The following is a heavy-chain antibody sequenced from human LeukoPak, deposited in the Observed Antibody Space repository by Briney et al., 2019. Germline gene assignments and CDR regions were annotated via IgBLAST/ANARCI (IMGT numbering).Heavy chain of an antibody. V-gene: IGHV4-34*01. Sequence: PSETLSLTCAVYGGSFSGYYWSWIRQPPGKGLEWIGEINHSGSTNYNPSLKSRVTISVDTSKNQFSLKLSSVTAADTAVYHCARVGWGIAVAGTGFNYDYWGQGTLVTVSS. CDR1: GGSFSGYY. CDR2: INHSGST. CDR3: ARVGWGIAVAGTGFNYDY. J-gene: IGHJ4*02. D-gene: IGHD6-19*01.